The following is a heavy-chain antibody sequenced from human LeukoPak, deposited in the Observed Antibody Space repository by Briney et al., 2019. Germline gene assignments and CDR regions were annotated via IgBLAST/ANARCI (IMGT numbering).Heavy chain of an antibody. Sequence: GGSLRLSCAASGFTLSSYAMSWVRQAPGKGLEWVSAISGSGGSTYYADSVKGRFTISRDNSKNTLYLQMNSLRAEDTAVYYCAKEEGYYDFWSGYYDPWGQGTLVTVSS. V-gene: IGHV3-23*01. CDR2: ISGSGGST. D-gene: IGHD3-3*01. CDR3: AKEEGYYDFWSGYYDP. J-gene: IGHJ5*02. CDR1: GFTLSSYA.